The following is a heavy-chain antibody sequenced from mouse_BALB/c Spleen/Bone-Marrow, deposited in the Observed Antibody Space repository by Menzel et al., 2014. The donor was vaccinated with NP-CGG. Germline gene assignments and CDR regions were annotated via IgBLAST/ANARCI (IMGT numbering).Heavy chain of an antibody. CDR3: AREDGLWYFDV. V-gene: IGHV1-9*01. CDR2: ILPGSGST. Sequence: VQLVESGAELMKPGASVKISCKATGYTFSSYWIEWVKQRPGHGPEWIGEILPGSGSTNYNEKFRGKATFTADTSSNTAHMQLSSLTSEDSAVYYCAREDGLWYFDVWGAGTTVTVSS. D-gene: IGHD1-1*01. CDR1: GYTFSSYW. J-gene: IGHJ1*01.